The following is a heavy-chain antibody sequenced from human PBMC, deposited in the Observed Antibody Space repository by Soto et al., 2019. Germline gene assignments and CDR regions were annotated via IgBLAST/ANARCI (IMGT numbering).Heavy chain of an antibody. CDR1: GGSISSYY. J-gene: IGHJ6*02. CDR3: ARDSSGGDSFWSDYYGMDV. D-gene: IGHD3-3*01. V-gene: IGHV4-59*12. Sequence: SETLSLTCTVSGGSISSYYWSWIRQPPGKGLEWIGYIYYSGSTNYNPSLKSRVTISVDTSKNQFSLKLSSVTAADTAVYYCARDSSGGDSFWSDYYGMDVWGQGTMVTVSS. CDR2: IYYSGST.